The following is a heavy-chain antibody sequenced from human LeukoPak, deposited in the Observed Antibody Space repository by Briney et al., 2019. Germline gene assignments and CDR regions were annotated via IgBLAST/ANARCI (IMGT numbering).Heavy chain of an antibody. D-gene: IGHD2-2*01. J-gene: IGHJ5*02. CDR3: AKDRFCSSTNCPYDQ. Sequence: PGGSLRLSCAASGFTSSDYTMNWVRQAPGKGLEWVSSISVSDDSTYYADSVKGRFTMSRDNSNNMLYLQMDSLRAEDTAVYYCAKDRFCSSTNCPYDQWGQGTLVTVSS. CDR1: GFTSSDYT. V-gene: IGHV3-23*01. CDR2: ISVSDDST.